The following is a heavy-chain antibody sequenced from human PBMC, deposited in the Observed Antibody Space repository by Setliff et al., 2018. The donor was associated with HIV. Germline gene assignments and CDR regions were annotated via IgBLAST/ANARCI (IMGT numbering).Heavy chain of an antibody. CDR3: ARAFGYHDFWSGYSGDEFDI. V-gene: IGHV3-30*03. CDR2: ISIDGSDR. Sequence: PGGSLRLSCAASGFTFSSYEMNWIRQAPGKGLEWVAVISIDGSDRYYSDSVKGRFTISRDSSKKTLYLQMNRLTSEDTAVYYCARAFGYHDFWSGYSGDEFDIWGQGTLVTVSS. D-gene: IGHD3-3*01. CDR1: GFTFSSYE. J-gene: IGHJ3*02.